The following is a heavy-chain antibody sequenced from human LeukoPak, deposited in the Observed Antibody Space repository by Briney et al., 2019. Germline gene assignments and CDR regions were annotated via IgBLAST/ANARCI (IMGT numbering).Heavy chain of an antibody. J-gene: IGHJ5*02. Sequence: PSETLSLTCAVYGGSFSGYYWSWIRQPPGKGLEWIGEINHSGSTNYNPSLKSRVTISVDTSKNQFSLELSSVTAADTAVYYCAKGSGGRRPNWFDPWGQGTLVTVSS. V-gene: IGHV4-34*01. CDR3: AKGSGGRRPNWFDP. CDR1: GGSFSGYY. D-gene: IGHD2-15*01. CDR2: INHSGST.